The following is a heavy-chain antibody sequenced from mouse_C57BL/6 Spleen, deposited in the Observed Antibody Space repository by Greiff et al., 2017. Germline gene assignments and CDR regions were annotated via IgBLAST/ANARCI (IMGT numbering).Heavy chain of an antibody. V-gene: IGHV10-1*01. CDR1: GFSFNTYA. J-gene: IGHJ4*01. Sequence: EVQLVESGGGLVQPKGSLKLSCAASGFSFNTYAMNWVRQAPGKGLEWVARIRSKSNNYATYYADSVKDRFTISRDDSESMLYLQMNNLKTEDTAMYYCVRQDTTAMDYWGQGTSVTVSS. CDR3: VRQDTTAMDY. D-gene: IGHD1-1*01. CDR2: IRSKSNNYAT.